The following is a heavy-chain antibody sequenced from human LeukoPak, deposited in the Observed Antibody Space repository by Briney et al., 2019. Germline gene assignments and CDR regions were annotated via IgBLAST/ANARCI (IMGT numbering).Heavy chain of an antibody. V-gene: IGHV3-23*01. Sequence: RGSLRLSCAASGFTFSSYAVSWVRPAPGKGLGWVSAISGRAGSTYYADSVKGRITISRDNAKNTVYLQMNSLRDEDRAVYYCAKHPRDTSGHYFNRHFEYWGQGTLVTVSS. J-gene: IGHJ4*02. CDR2: ISGRAGST. CDR3: AKHPRDTSGHYFNRHFEY. CDR1: GFTFSSYA. D-gene: IGHD3-22*01.